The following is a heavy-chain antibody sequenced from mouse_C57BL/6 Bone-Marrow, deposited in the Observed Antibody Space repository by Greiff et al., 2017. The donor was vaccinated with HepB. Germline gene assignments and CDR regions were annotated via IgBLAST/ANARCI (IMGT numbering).Heavy chain of an antibody. CDR1: GYSITSGYY. CDR3: ARAGDSWYFDV. CDR2: ISYDGSN. D-gene: IGHD2-13*01. Sequence: EVQRVESGPGLVKPSQSLSLTCSVTGYSITSGYYWNWIRQFPGNKLEWMGYISYDGSNNYNPSLKNRISITRDTSKNQFFLKLNSVTTEDTATYYCARAGDSWYFDVWGTGTTVTVSS. V-gene: IGHV3-6*01. J-gene: IGHJ1*03.